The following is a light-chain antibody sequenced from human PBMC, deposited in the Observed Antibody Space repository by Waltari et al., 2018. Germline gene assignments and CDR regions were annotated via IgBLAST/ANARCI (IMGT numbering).Light chain of an antibody. CDR3: SSYTTSSALVL. Sequence: QSALTQPASVSGSPGQSITISCIGTSSYIGGYNYVSWYQQHPGEAPKLLIYDVSNRPSGISHRFSGSKSANTASLTISGLQAEDEADYYCSSYTTSSALVLFGGGTKLTVL. V-gene: IGLV2-14*03. CDR2: DVS. CDR1: SSYIGGYNY. J-gene: IGLJ2*01.